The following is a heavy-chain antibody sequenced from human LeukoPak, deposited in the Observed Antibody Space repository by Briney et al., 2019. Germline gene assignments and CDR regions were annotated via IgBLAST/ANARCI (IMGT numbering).Heavy chain of an antibody. Sequence: PGGSLRLSCAASGFTFSSYAMSWVRQAPGKGLEWVSAISGSGGSTYYADSVKGRFTISRDNSKNTLYLQMNSLRAEDTAVYYCAKVDYDILTGYYKGPDYWDQGTLVTVSS. CDR3: AKVDYDILTGYYKGPDY. J-gene: IGHJ4*02. V-gene: IGHV3-23*01. CDR1: GFTFSSYA. CDR2: ISGSGGST. D-gene: IGHD3-9*01.